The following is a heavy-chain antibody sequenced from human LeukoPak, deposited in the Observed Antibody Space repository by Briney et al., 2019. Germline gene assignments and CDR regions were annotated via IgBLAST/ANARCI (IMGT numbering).Heavy chain of an antibody. J-gene: IGHJ4*02. Sequence: RSSETLSLTCAVYGGSFSGYYWSWIRQPPGKGLEWIGEINHSGSTNYNPSLKSRVTISVDTSKNQFSLKLSSVTAADTAVYYCASPLSDYWGQGTLVTVSS. CDR1: GGSFSGYY. CDR3: ASPLSDY. CDR2: INHSGST. V-gene: IGHV4-34*01.